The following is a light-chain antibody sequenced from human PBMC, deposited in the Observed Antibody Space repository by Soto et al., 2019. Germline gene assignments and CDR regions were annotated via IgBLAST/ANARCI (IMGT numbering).Light chain of an antibody. Sequence: VMTQSPLSLSVASGQPASISCNSSHRLLHITGETFLFWYLQKPGQSPQLLIYEVSTRVSGVPDRFSGSGSGTDFTLEISRVETDDVGIYYCMQRTQLPPTFGQGTRLEI. CDR2: EVS. CDR1: HRLLHITGETF. V-gene: IGKV2D-29*02. J-gene: IGKJ5*01. CDR3: MQRTQLPPT.